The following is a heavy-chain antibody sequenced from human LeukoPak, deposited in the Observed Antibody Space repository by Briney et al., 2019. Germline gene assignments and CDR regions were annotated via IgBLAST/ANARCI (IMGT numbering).Heavy chain of an antibody. D-gene: IGHD2-15*01. CDR3: ARVVGGAFDY. V-gene: IGHV4-38-2*02. J-gene: IGHJ4*02. Sequence: KPSETLSLTCTVSGYSISSGYYWGWIRQPPGKGLEWIGSIYHSGSTYYNPSLKSRVTISVDTSKNQFSLKLSSVTAADTAVYYCARVVGGAFDYWGQGTLVTVSS. CDR1: GYSISSGYY. CDR2: IYHSGST.